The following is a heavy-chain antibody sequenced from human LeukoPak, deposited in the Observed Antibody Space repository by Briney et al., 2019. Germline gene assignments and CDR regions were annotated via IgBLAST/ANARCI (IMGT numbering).Heavy chain of an antibody. CDR3: ARYSSGWYLGSTFDY. CDR1: GGSISSYY. V-gene: IGHV4-59*01. J-gene: IGHJ4*02. D-gene: IGHD6-19*01. CDR2: IYYSGST. Sequence: SETLSLTCTVSGGSISSYYWSRIRQPPGKGLEWIGYIYYSGSTNYNPSLKSRVTISVDTSKNQFSLKLSSVTAADTAVYYCARYSSGWYLGSTFDYWGQGTLVTVSS.